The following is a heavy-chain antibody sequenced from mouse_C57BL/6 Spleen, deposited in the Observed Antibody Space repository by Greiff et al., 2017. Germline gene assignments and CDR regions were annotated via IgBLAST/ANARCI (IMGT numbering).Heavy chain of an antibody. CDR1: GYAFSSSW. V-gene: IGHV1-82*01. Sequence: QVQLQQSGPELVKPGASVKISCKASGYAFSSSWMNWVNQRPGKGLEWIGRIYPGDGDTNYNGKFKGKATLTADKSSSTAYMQLSSLTSEDSAVYFCARPYGKGAMDYWGQGTSVTVSS. D-gene: IGHD2-1*01. J-gene: IGHJ4*01. CDR2: IYPGDGDT. CDR3: ARPYGKGAMDY.